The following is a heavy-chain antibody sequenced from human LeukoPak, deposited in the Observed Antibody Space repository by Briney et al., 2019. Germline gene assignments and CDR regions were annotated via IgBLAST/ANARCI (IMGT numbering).Heavy chain of an antibody. CDR1: GFNFSSFV. D-gene: IGHD5-12*01. CDR2: IWYDGSNK. Sequence: GGSLRLPCAASGFNFSSFVMHWVRQAPGKGLEWVAVIWYDGSNKYYADSVKGRFTISRDNSKNTLYLQMNSLRAEDTAVYYCARGPSAYPKCFDYWGQGTLVTVSS. CDR3: ARGPSAYPKCFDY. V-gene: IGHV3-33*01. J-gene: IGHJ4*02.